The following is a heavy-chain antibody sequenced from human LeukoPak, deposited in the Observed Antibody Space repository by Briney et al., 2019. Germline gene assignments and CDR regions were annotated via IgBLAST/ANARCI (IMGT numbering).Heavy chain of an antibody. V-gene: IGHV3-23*01. CDR2: ISGSGVNT. CDR1: GFTFSTYA. CDR3: AKVQMDDHGDYGNDY. D-gene: IGHD4-17*01. Sequence: GGSLRLSCAASGFTFSTYAMTWVRQGPGKGLEWVSAISGSGVNTHYSDSVKGRFTISRDNSKNTLDLQINSLRVEDTAVYYCAKVQMDDHGDYGNDYWGQGTLVTVSS. J-gene: IGHJ4*02.